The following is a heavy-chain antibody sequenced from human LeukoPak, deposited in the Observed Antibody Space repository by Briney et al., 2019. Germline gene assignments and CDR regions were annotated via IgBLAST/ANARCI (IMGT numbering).Heavy chain of an antibody. Sequence: SETLSLTCTASGGSISGHYWTWIRQPPGKGLEWMGYIYYSGSTNYNPSLKSRVPISVDASKNQFSLKLRSVTAADTAVYYCARAGQQWLGYYFDHWGQGTQVTVSS. CDR1: GGSISGHY. CDR3: ARAGQQWLGYYFDH. J-gene: IGHJ4*02. CDR2: IYYSGST. V-gene: IGHV4-59*11. D-gene: IGHD6-19*01.